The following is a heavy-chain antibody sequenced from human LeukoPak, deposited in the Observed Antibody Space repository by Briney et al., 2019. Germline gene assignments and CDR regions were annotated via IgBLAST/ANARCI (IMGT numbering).Heavy chain of an antibody. D-gene: IGHD6-13*01. J-gene: IGHJ4*02. Sequence: SETLSLTCTVSGGSISSYYWSWIRQPPGKGLEWIGYIYTSGSTNYNPSLKSRVTISVDTSKNQFSLKLSSVTAADTAVYYCARAPAAGGLFDYWGQGTLVTVSS. CDR3: ARAPAAGGLFDY. CDR2: IYTSGST. V-gene: IGHV4-4*09. CDR1: GGSISSYY.